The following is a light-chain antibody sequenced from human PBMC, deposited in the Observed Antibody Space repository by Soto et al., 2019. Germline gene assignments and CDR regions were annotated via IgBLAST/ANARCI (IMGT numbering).Light chain of an antibody. CDR2: EVS. Sequence: QSALTQPASVSGSPGQSITISCTGTSNDVGGYAYVSWYQQYPGKAPKLVISEVSYRPSGVSSRFSGSKSGNTASLTISGLQAEDEADYYCSSFTTINTYVFGTGTKLTVL. CDR3: SSFTTINTYV. J-gene: IGLJ1*01. CDR1: SNDVGGYAY. V-gene: IGLV2-14*01.